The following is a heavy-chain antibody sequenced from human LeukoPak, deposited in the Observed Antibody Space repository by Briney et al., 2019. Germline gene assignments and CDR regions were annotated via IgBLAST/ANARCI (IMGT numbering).Heavy chain of an antibody. CDR3: ARDQVGPED. CDR2: INQDGSEK. CDR1: GFTFSGFW. D-gene: IGHD1-26*01. V-gene: IGHV3-7*01. J-gene: IGHJ4*02. Sequence: GGSLRLSCAASGFTFSGFWMSWVRQAPGKGLEWVANINQDGSEKSYVDSVKGRFTISRDNAKSSLYLRMNSLRVEDTAVYYCARDQVGPEDWGQGTLVTVSS.